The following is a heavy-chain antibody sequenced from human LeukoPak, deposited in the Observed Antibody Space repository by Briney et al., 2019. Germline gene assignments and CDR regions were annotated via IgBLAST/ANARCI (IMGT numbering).Heavy chain of an antibody. J-gene: IGHJ4*02. CDR3: ARGGGIYSYGRYYFDY. D-gene: IGHD5-18*01. Sequence: GRSLRLSCAASGFTFSSYAMHWVRQAPGKGLEWVAVISYDGSNKYYADSVKGRFTISRDNSKNTLYLQMNSLRAEDTAVYYCARGGGIYSYGRYYFDYWGQGTLVTVSS. V-gene: IGHV3-30-3*01. CDR1: GFTFSSYA. CDR2: ISYDGSNK.